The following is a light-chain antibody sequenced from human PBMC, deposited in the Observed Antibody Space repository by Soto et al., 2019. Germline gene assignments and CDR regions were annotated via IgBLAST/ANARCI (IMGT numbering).Light chain of an antibody. CDR3: QQYDNPPLT. Sequence: DIQMTQSPSSLSASVGDRVTITCQASQDISNYLNWYQQKPGKAPKLLIYDASNLETGVPSRFSGSGSGTDFTFTISSLQPEDIATYYCQQYDNPPLTCGGGTKEEIK. CDR2: DAS. CDR1: QDISNY. V-gene: IGKV1-33*01. J-gene: IGKJ4*01.